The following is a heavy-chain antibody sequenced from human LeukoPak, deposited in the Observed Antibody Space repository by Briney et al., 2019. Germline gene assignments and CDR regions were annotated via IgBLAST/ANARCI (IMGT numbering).Heavy chain of an antibody. D-gene: IGHD3-10*01. CDR2: LSPSGGTT. Sequence: GGSVTLPCAPSGFTFSSYAKRWVRQTPVKGLEWVSALSPSGGTTVYADSVKGRFTISRDNSKNTLYLQMNSLRAEDTAVYYCAKGGGPTYYYGAGSWYGMDVWGQGTTVTVSS. V-gene: IGHV3-23*01. CDR3: AKGGGPTYYYGAGSWYGMDV. CDR1: GFTFSSYA. J-gene: IGHJ6*02.